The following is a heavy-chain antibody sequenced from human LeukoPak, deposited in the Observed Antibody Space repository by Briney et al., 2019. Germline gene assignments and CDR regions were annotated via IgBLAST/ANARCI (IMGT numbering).Heavy chain of an antibody. Sequence: PGGSLRLSCAASGFTFSSYAMSWVRQAPGKGLEWVSAISGSGGSTYYADSVKGRFTISRDNSKNTLYLQINSLRAEDTAVYYCAKGENYYDSSGYWTYFDYWGQGTLVTVSS. CDR2: ISGSGGST. J-gene: IGHJ4*02. D-gene: IGHD3-22*01. V-gene: IGHV3-23*01. CDR1: GFTFSSYA. CDR3: AKGENYYDSSGYWTYFDY.